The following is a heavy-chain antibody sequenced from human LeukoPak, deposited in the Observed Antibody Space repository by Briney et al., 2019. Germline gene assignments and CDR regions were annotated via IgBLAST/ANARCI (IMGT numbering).Heavy chain of an antibody. CDR2: INWDSTST. D-gene: IGHD2-8*02. V-gene: IGHV3-20*04. Sequence: GGSLRLSCATSGFIFDHFGMNWVRQVPGKRLEWVSGINWDSTSTNYVDSVRGRFTISRDNAKNSLYLQMNSLRVEDTAFYYCARDLKYCTGGMCYFTAVADSWGQGTLVAVSP. CDR3: ARDLKYCTGGMCYFTAVADS. J-gene: IGHJ4*02. CDR1: GFIFDHFG.